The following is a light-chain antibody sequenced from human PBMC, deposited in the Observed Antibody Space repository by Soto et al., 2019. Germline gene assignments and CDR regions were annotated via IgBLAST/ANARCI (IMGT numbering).Light chain of an antibody. CDR2: DAS. Sequence: AIPLTQSPSSLSASVGDRVTITCRASQGISSTLAWYQQKSGKAPKLLIHDASSLEGGVPSRFSGSGSGTDFTLTISSLQPEDFATYFCQQFNSYPITFGQGTRLEIK. V-gene: IGKV1-13*02. CDR1: QGISST. CDR3: QQFNSYPIT. J-gene: IGKJ5*01.